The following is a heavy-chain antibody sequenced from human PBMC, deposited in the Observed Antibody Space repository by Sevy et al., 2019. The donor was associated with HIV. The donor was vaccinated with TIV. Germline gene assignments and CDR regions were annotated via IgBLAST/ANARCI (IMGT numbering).Heavy chain of an antibody. CDR1: GFTFSSYS. CDR3: ARGGNPRITIFGVVSRGVYYYYGMYV. V-gene: IGHV3-21*01. D-gene: IGHD3-3*01. Sequence: GGSLRLSCAASGFTFSSYSMNWVRQAPGKGLEWVSSISSSSYIYYADSVKGRFTISRDNAKNSLYLQMNSLRAEDTAVYYCARGGNPRITIFGVVSRGVYYYYGMYVWGQGTTVTGSS. CDR2: ISSSSYI. J-gene: IGHJ6*02.